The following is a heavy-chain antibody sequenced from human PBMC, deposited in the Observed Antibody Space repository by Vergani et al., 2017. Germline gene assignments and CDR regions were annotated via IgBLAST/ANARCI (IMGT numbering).Heavy chain of an antibody. CDR3: AKEGGDDFWSGSASVPYYMDV. Sequence: EVQLVESGGGLVQPGRSLRLSCAASGFTFDDYAMHWVRQAPGKGLEWVSGISWNSGSIGYADSVKGRFTISRDNAKNSLYLQMNSLRAEDTALYYCAKEGGDDFWSGSASVPYYMDVWGKGTTVTVSS. V-gene: IGHV3-9*01. CDR2: ISWNSGSI. J-gene: IGHJ6*03. D-gene: IGHD3-3*01. CDR1: GFTFDDYA.